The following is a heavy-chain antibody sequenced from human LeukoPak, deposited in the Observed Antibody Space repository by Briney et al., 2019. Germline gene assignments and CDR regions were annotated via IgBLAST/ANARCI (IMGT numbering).Heavy chain of an antibody. CDR2: IYYSGST. CDR3: ARGNYYDSSKIDY. Sequence: SETLSLTCTVSGGSISSGDYYWSWIRQPPGKGLEWIGYIYYSGSTYYNPSLKSRVTISVDTSKNQFSLKLSSVTAADTAVYYCARGNYYDSSKIDYWGQGTLVIVSS. D-gene: IGHD3-22*01. CDR1: GGSISSGDYY. J-gene: IGHJ4*02. V-gene: IGHV4-30-4*08.